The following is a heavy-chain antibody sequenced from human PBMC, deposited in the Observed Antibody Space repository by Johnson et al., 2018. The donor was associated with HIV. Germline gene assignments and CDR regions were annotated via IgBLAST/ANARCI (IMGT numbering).Heavy chain of an antibody. V-gene: IGHV3-30*04. CDR1: GFTFSIYT. CDR3: ARGGAGIAAAEDAFDI. J-gene: IGHJ3*02. CDR2: ISYDGSNT. D-gene: IGHD6-13*01. Sequence: QVQLVEYGGGVVQPGKSLRLSCAASGFTFSIYTMHWVRQAPGKGLEWVAVISYDGSNTYYVDSVKGRFTISRDSSKNTLYLQMNSLRADDTALYYCARGGAGIAAAEDAFDIWGQGTMVTVSS.